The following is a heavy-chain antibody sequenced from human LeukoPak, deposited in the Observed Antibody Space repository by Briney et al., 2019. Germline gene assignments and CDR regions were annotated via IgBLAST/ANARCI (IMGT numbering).Heavy chain of an antibody. D-gene: IGHD1-26*01. CDR1: GVSISSYY. CDR3: ARVNSGSYYGFDY. J-gene: IGHJ4*02. CDR2: IYYTGST. Sequence: SETLSLTCTVSGVSISSYYWSWIRQPPGKGLEWIGYIYYTGSTNYNPSLKSRVTISVDTSKNQFSLKLSSVTAADTAVYYCARVNSGSYYGFDYWGQRTLVTVSS. V-gene: IGHV4-59*01.